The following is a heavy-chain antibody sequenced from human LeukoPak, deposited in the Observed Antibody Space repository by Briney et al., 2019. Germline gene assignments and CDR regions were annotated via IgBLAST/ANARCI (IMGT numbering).Heavy chain of an antibody. CDR1: GGSFSDYY. Sequence: PSETLSLTCAVYGGSFSDYYWSSFRQPPGKGLEGIGEINHGGSTNYNPSLKSRVTISVDTSKNQFSLKLSSVTAADTAVYYCAYSSDFQQHWGQGTLVTVSS. V-gene: IGHV4-34*01. CDR3: AYSSDFQQH. J-gene: IGHJ1*01. CDR2: INHGGST. D-gene: IGHD3-22*01.